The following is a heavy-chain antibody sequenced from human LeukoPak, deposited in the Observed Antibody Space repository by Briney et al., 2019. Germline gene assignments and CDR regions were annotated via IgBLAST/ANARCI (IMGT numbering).Heavy chain of an antibody. Sequence: PSETLSLTCTVSGGSISSHYWSWIRQPPGKGLEWIGYIYYSGNTNYNPSLKSRVTISVDTSKNQFSLKLSSVTAADTAVYYCARGAPVGATGDNWFDPWGQGTLVTVSS. CDR1: GGSISSHY. V-gene: IGHV4-59*11. CDR3: ARGAPVGATGDNWFDP. CDR2: IYYSGNT. J-gene: IGHJ5*02. D-gene: IGHD1-26*01.